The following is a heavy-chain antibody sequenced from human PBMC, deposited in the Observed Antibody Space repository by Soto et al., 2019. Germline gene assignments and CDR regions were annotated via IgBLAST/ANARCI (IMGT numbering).Heavy chain of an antibody. V-gene: IGHV3-23*01. CDR3: AKSVRSNWTNYYYYYMDV. CDR1: GFTFSSYA. J-gene: IGHJ6*03. CDR2: ISGSGGST. D-gene: IGHD3-10*01. Sequence: GGSLRLSCAASGFTFSSYAVSWVRQAPGKGLEWVSAISGSGGSTYYADSVKGRFTISRDNSKNTLYLQMNSLRAEDTAVYYCAKSVRSNWTNYYYYYMDVWGKGTTVTVSS.